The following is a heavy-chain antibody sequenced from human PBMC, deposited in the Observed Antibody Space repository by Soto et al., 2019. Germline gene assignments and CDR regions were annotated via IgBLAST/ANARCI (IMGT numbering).Heavy chain of an antibody. J-gene: IGHJ4*02. Sequence: HPGGSLRLSCVASGFTFRDYGMHWVRQAPGKGLEWVAGISHHGLKEHYADSVKGRFTISRDNSKKTVYLQLNSLRGDDTAVYYCAKDWVGGSNKYYFEYWGQGNLITVSS. CDR1: GFTFRDYG. CDR2: ISHHGLKE. CDR3: AKDWVGGSNKYYFEY. V-gene: IGHV3-30*18. D-gene: IGHD1-26*01.